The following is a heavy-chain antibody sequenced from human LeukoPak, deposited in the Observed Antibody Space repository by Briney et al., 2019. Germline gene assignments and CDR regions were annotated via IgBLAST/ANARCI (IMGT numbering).Heavy chain of an antibody. J-gene: IGHJ4*02. CDR2: INTNTGNP. CDR3: ARAEDSSGYYLYYFDY. Sequence: ASVKVSCKASGYTFTSYAMNWVRQAPGQGLEWMGWINTNTGNPTYAQGFTGRFVFSLDTSVSTAYLQISSLKAEDTAVYYCARAEDSSGYYLYYFDYWGQGTLVTVSS. CDR1: GYTFTSYA. V-gene: IGHV7-4-1*02. D-gene: IGHD3-22*01.